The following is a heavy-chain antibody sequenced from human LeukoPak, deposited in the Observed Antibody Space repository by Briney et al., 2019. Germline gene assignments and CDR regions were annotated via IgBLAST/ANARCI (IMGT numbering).Heavy chain of an antibody. CDR1: GGSISNFY. D-gene: IGHD2-15*01. CDR2: IYYSGST. CDR3: ASTGGIFSPFDI. J-gene: IGHJ3*02. Sequence: SETLSLTCTVSGGSISNFYWSWIRQPPGKGLEWIGHIYYSGSTNYNPSLKSRVTISTDTSKNQFSLKLNSVTAADTAVYYCASTGGIFSPFDIWGQGTRVTVSS. V-gene: IGHV4-59*01.